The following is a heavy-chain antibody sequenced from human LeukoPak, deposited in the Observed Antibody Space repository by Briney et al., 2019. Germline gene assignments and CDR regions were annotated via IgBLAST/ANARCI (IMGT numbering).Heavy chain of an antibody. Sequence: SETLSLTCTVSGGSVGSGSYYWSWIRQPPGKGLEWIGYIYYSGSTNYNPSLKSRVTISVDTSKNQFSLKLSSVTAADTAVYYCARNYDSSGYYSRFDYYGMDVWGQGTTVTVSS. CDR3: ARNYDSSGYYSRFDYYGMDV. CDR2: IYYSGST. V-gene: IGHV4-61*01. J-gene: IGHJ6*02. CDR1: GGSVGSGSYY. D-gene: IGHD3-22*01.